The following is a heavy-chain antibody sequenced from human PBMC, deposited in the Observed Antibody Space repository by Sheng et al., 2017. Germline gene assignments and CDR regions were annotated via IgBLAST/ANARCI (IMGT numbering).Heavy chain of an antibody. CDR2: IDVSGSKT. D-gene: IGHD2-21*01. Sequence: EVQLLESGGGLVQPGGSLRLSCTASGFTFSRSPMRWVRQAPGKGLEWVSSIDVSGSKTDYAESVEGRFTISRDNSKNTLYLQMNSLRGEDTAVYYCAKEGTWGDCCRYYFDCWGQGPWSPVSS. V-gene: IGHV3-23*01. CDR3: AKEGTWGDCCRYYFDC. J-gene: IGHJ4*02. CDR1: GFTFSRSP.